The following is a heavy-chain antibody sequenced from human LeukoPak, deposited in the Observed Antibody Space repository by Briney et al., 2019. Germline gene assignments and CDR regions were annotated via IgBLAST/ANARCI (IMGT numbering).Heavy chain of an antibody. D-gene: IGHD3-3*01. CDR2: IYYSGST. Sequence: SETLSLTCTVSGGSISSYYWSWIRQPPGKGLEWIGYIYYSGSTNYNPSLKSRVTISVDTSKNQFSLKLSSVTAADTAVYYCARGYDFWGGYWSFAWFDPWGQGTLVTVSS. V-gene: IGHV4-59*01. CDR3: ARGYDFWGGYWSFAWFDP. J-gene: IGHJ5*02. CDR1: GGSISSYY.